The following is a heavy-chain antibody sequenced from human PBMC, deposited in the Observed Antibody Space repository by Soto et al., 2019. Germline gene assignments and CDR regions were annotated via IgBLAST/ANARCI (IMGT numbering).Heavy chain of an antibody. CDR2: IYPSDSYT. V-gene: IGHV5-10-1*01. J-gene: IGHJ6*02. Sequence: GESLKISCKGSGYSFTSYWIGWVRQMPGKGLEWMGIIYPSDSYTNYSPSFQGHVTISADKSISTAYLQWSSLKASDTAMYYCARCGYYDSSGSYYYYGMDVWGQGTTVTVSS. CDR3: ARCGYYDSSGSYYYYGMDV. D-gene: IGHD3-22*01. CDR1: GYSFTSYW.